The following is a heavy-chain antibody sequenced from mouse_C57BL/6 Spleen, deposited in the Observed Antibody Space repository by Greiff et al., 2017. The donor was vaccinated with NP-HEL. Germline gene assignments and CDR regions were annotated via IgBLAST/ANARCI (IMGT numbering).Heavy chain of an antibody. J-gene: IGHJ2*01. V-gene: IGHV1-54*01. Sequence: VQLQQSGAELVRPGTSVKVSCKASGYAFTNYLIEWVKQRPGQGLAWIGVINPGSGGTNYNEKFKGKATLTADKSSSTAYMQLSSLTSEDSAVYFCAREGAGYDGTEYYFDYWGQGTTLTVSS. D-gene: IGHD2-2*01. CDR1: GYAFTNYL. CDR2: INPGSGGT. CDR3: AREGAGYDGTEYYFDY.